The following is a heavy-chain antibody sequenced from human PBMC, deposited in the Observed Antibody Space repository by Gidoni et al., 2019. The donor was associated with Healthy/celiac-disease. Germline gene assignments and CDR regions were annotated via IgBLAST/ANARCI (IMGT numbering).Heavy chain of an antibody. J-gene: IGHJ4*02. CDR2: ISSSSSTI. D-gene: IGHD4-17*01. Sequence: EVQLVESGGGLVQPGGSLRLSCAASGFTFSSYSMNWVRQAPGKGLGWVSYISSSSSTIYYADSVKGRFTISRDNAKNSLYLQMNSLRDEDTAVYYCARVERGIDYGDMWGQGTLVTVSS. CDR1: GFTFSSYS. CDR3: ARVERGIDYGDM. V-gene: IGHV3-48*02.